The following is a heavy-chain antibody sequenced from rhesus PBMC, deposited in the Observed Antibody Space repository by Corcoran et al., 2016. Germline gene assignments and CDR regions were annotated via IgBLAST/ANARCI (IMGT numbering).Heavy chain of an antibody. Sequence: QLQLQESGPGMVNPSETLSLTCAVSGGSIRSTYWSWICQRPGKGREWMGRVCGSGGRPYDNPTLKRRVTISPDTSKNQFSLKLRSVTAADTAVYYCAGDWVAAIPCDYWGQGVLVTVSS. J-gene: IGHJ4*01. V-gene: IGHV4-173*01. CDR1: GGSIRSTY. D-gene: IGHD4-29*01. CDR2: VCGSGGRP. CDR3: AGDWVAAIPCDY.